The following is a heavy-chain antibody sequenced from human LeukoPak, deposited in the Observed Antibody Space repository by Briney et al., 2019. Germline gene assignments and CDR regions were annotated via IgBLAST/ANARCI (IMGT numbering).Heavy chain of an antibody. V-gene: IGHV4-59*01. Sequence: PSETLSLTCTVSGGSISTYYWSWIRQPPGKGLEWIGYIYYSGSTNYNPSLKSRVTISVDTSKNQFSLKLSSVTAADTAVYYCARAGSYYDYVWGSYRPNNWFGPWGQGTLVTVSS. J-gene: IGHJ5*02. CDR3: ARAGSYYDYVWGSYRPNNWFGP. CDR2: IYYSGST. CDR1: GGSISTYY. D-gene: IGHD3-16*02.